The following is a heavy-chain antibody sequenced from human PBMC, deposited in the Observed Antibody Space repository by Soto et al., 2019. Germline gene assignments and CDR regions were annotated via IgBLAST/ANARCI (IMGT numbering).Heavy chain of an antibody. CDR1: GFTFDDYT. D-gene: IGHD3-10*01. V-gene: IGHV3-43*01. CDR3: AKDILSNYYYYYGMDV. CDR2: ISWDGGST. Sequence: GSLRLSCAASGFTFDDYTMHWVRQAPGKGLEWVSLISWDGGSTYYADSVKGRFTISRDNSKNSLYPQMNSLRTEDTALYYCAKDILSNYYYYYGMDVWGQGTTVTV. J-gene: IGHJ6*02.